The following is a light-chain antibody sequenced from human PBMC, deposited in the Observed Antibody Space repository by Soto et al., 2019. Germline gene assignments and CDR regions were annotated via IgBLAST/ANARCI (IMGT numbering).Light chain of an antibody. V-gene: IGLV2-14*03. CDR1: SRDVGSYNY. CDR2: DVS. J-gene: IGLJ3*02. CDR3: SSYSKSSSVL. Sequence: QSALIQPASVSASPGQSITISCTGTSRDVGSYNYVSWYQHIPGKAPKLILFDVSTRPSGVPDRFSGSKSGNAASLIISGLQPEDEAGYYCSSYSKSSSVLFGGGTKLTVL.